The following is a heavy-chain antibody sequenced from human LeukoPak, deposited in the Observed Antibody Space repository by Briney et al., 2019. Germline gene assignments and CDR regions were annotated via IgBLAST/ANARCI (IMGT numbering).Heavy chain of an antibody. J-gene: IGHJ5*02. D-gene: IGHD4-11*01. CDR2: ISGSGGST. CDR1: GFTFSSYA. CDR3: AKSFYSNYRFDP. V-gene: IGHV3-23*01. Sequence: GGSLRLSCAASGFTFSSYAMSWVRQAPGKGLEWVSDISGSGGSTYYADSVKGRFTISRDNSKNTLYLQMNSLRAEDTAVYYCAKSFYSNYRFDPWGQGTLVTVSS.